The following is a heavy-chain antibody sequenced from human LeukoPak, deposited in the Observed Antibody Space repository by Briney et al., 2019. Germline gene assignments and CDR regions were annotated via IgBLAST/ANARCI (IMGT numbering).Heavy chain of an antibody. V-gene: IGHV3-21*01. D-gene: IGHD4-11*01. Sequence: GGSLRLSYSASGFPFNSYSISRVRQAPGKGLEWVSSISSSSSYIYYADSVKGRFTISRDNAKNSLYLQMNSLRAEDTAVYYCARDRHDYIHDVDCYLDYWGQGTLVTVSS. J-gene: IGHJ4*02. CDR1: GFPFNSYS. CDR3: ARDRHDYIHDVDCYLDY. CDR2: ISSSSSYI.